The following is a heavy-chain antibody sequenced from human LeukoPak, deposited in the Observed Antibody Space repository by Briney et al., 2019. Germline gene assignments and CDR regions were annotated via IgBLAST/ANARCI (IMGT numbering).Heavy chain of an antibody. Sequence: ASVKVSCKASGYTFTGYYMHWVRQAPGQGLEWMGWINPNSGGTNYAQKFQGRVTMTRDTSISTAYMELSRLRSDDTAVYYCARWGLEYSSSSDDFDYWGQGTLVTVSS. J-gene: IGHJ4*02. V-gene: IGHV1-2*02. CDR2: INPNSGGT. CDR3: ARWGLEYSSSSDDFDY. CDR1: GYTFTGYY. D-gene: IGHD6-6*01.